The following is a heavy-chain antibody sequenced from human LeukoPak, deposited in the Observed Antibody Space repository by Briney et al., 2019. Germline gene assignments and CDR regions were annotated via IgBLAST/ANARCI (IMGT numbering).Heavy chain of an antibody. Sequence: SGGSLRLSCTASGFTFGDYGMSWVRQPPGKGLEWVGFIRRKAYGGTTEYAASVKGRFTISRDDSKSIAYPQINSLKTEDTAVYYCTRAAAGRFYYYYYMNVWGKGTTVTISS. V-gene: IGHV3-49*04. J-gene: IGHJ6*03. CDR1: GFTFGDYG. CDR3: TRAAAGRFYYYYYMNV. CDR2: IRRKAYGGTT. D-gene: IGHD6-13*01.